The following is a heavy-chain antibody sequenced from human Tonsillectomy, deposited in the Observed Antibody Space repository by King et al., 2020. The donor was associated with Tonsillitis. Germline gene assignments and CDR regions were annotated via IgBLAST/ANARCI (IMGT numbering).Heavy chain of an antibody. J-gene: IGHJ6*02. CDR2: ISYDGTNK. D-gene: IGHD5-18*01. CDR3: AQGVDTYMGYSPYYGMDV. CDR1: GFTFSNYG. Sequence: VQLVESGGGVVQPGRSLRLSCAASGFTFSNYGMHWVRQAPGKGLEWVAFISYDGTNKYYADSVKGRFTISRDNSKNTLYLQMNSLRADETAVYYCAQGVDTYMGYSPYYGMDVWGQGTTVTVSS. V-gene: IGHV3-30*18.